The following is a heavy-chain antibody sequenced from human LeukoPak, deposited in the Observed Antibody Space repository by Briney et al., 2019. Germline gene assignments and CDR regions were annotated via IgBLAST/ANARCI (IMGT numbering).Heavy chain of an antibody. CDR3: ARWEAD. J-gene: IGHJ4*02. CDR1: GYTFANYY. V-gene: IGHV1-2*02. CDR2: INPNSGGT. Sequence: ASVTVSCKASGYTFANYYMHWVRQAPAQGLEWMGWINPNSGGTNYAQKFQGRVTMTRDTSISTAYMELSSLRSDDTAVYYCARWEADWGQGTLVTVSS. D-gene: IGHD1-26*01.